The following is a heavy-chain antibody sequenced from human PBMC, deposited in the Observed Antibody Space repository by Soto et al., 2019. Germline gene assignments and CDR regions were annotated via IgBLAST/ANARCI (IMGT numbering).Heavy chain of an antibody. D-gene: IGHD3-22*01. CDR3: ARSEVYDSSGYPRMGYYFDY. Sequence: PVKVSCKASGGTFSSYAISWVRQAPGQGLEWMGGIIPIFGTANYAQKFQGRVTITADESTSTAYMELSSLRSEDTAVYYCARSEVYDSSGYPRMGYYFDYWGQGTLVTVSS. CDR2: IIPIFGTA. V-gene: IGHV1-69*13. CDR1: GGTFSSYA. J-gene: IGHJ4*02.